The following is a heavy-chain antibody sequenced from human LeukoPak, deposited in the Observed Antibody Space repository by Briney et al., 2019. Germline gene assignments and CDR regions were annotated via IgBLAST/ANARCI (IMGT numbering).Heavy chain of an antibody. CDR3: ARGGASSRPFGD. CDR1: GDSMSAYY. D-gene: IGHD2-2*01. CDR2: ISYSGTT. V-gene: IGHV4-59*01. J-gene: IGHJ4*02. Sequence: PSETLSLTCTVSGDSMSAYYWSWIRQPPGKGLEWIAFISYSGTTNYNPSLKSRVTISVDTSKDQFSLKLSSVTAADTAVYYCARGGASSRPFGDWGQGTLVTVSS.